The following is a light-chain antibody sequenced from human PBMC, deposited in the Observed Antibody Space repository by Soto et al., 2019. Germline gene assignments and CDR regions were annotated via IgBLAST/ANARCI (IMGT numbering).Light chain of an antibody. CDR1: QGVTTN. V-gene: IGKV3-15*01. J-gene: IGKJ5*01. Sequence: EIVMTQSPATLSVSPGERATLSCRAGQGVTTNFAWYQHKSGQSPRLLIYDVSIRATGVPARFSGTGSETDFTLTISGLQSEESAVYFCQQYNNWPFSFGQGTRLEIK. CDR2: DVS. CDR3: QQYNNWPFS.